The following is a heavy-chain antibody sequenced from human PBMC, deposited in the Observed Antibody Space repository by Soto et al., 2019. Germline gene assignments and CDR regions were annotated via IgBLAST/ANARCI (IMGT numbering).Heavy chain of an antibody. CDR1: GFPFTSYS. Sequence: QVQLVESGGGVVQRGGSLRLSCAASGFPFTSYSMNWVRQSPGKGLGWVAVISYDGKRIYYADSVKGRFTISRDNAKNTMFLQMSGLRPEDTAVYYCARGLVVTAKGWFDLWGQGTQVTVSS. J-gene: IGHJ5*02. CDR2: ISYDGKRI. D-gene: IGHD2-21*02. V-gene: IGHV3-30-3*02. CDR3: ARGLVVTAKGWFDL.